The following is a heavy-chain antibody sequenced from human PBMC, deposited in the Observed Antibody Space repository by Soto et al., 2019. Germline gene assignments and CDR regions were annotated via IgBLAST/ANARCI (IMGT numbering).Heavy chain of an antibody. Sequence: EVQLVESGGGLVQPGRSLRLSCAASGFTFDDYAMHWVRQAPGKGLEWVSGISWNSGSIGYADSVKGRFTISRDNAKNSLYLQMNSLRAEDTALYYCANTRVATIQTGYFDLWGRGTLVTVSS. V-gene: IGHV3-9*01. J-gene: IGHJ2*01. D-gene: IGHD5-12*01. CDR2: ISWNSGSI. CDR1: GFTFDDYA. CDR3: ANTRVATIQTGYFDL.